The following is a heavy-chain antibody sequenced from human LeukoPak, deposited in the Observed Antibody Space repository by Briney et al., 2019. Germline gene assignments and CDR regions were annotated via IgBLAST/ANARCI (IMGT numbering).Heavy chain of an antibody. CDR1: GFTFSSYA. CDR2: ISGSGSST. Sequence: GGSLRLSCAASGFTFSSYAMSWVRQAPGKGLEWVSAISGSGSSTYYADSVKGRFTISRDNSKNTLYLQMNSLRAEDTAVYYCAKASGYGDKFDYWGQGTLVTVSS. J-gene: IGHJ4*02. CDR3: AKASGYGDKFDY. D-gene: IGHD4-17*01. V-gene: IGHV3-23*01.